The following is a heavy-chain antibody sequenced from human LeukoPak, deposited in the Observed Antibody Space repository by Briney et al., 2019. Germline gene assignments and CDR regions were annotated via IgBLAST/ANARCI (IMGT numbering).Heavy chain of an antibody. CDR3: ARQPSGGYSDAFDI. V-gene: IGHV4-61*02. J-gene: IGHJ3*02. CDR2: IYTSGST. D-gene: IGHD5-12*01. CDR1: GGSISSGSYY. Sequence: SETLSLTCTVSGGSISSGSYYWSWIRQPAGKGLEWIGRIYTSGSTNYNPSLKSRVTMSVDTSKNQFSLKLSSVTAADTAVYYCARQPSGGYSDAFDIWGQGTMVTVSS.